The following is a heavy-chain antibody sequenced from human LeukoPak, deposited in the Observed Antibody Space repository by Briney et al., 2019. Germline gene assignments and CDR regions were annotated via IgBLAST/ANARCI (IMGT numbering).Heavy chain of an antibody. D-gene: IGHD6-13*01. Sequence: ASVKVSCKASGYTFTSYDINWVRQATGQGLEWMGWMNPNSGNTGYAQKFQGRVTMTRNTSISTAYMELSSLRSEDTAVYYCARGFSPSSSIAAAGILYYYYMDVWGKGTTVTISS. V-gene: IGHV1-8*01. CDR1: GYTFTSYD. CDR2: MNPNSGNT. J-gene: IGHJ6*03. CDR3: ARGFSPSSSIAAAGILYYYYMDV.